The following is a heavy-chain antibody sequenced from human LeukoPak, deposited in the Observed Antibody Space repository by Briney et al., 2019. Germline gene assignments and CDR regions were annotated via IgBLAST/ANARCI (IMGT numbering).Heavy chain of an antibody. J-gene: IGHJ4*02. V-gene: IGHV3-23*01. D-gene: IGHD1-26*01. CDR2: ISGSGGST. CDR1: GFTFRNAW. CDR3: AKDLRGSYSTSGVY. Sequence: PGGSLRLSCAASGFTFRNAWMSWVRQAPGKGLEWVSAISGSGGSTYYADSVKGRFTISRDNSKNTLYLQMNSLRAEDTAVYYCAKDLRGSYSTSGVYWGQGTLVTVSS.